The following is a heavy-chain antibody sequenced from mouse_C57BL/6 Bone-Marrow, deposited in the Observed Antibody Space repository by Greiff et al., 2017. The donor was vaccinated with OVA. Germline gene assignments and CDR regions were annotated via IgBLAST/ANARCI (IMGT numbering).Heavy chain of an antibody. Sequence: VQLQQSGAELARPGASVKLSCKASGYTFTSYGISWVKQSPGQGLEWIGEIYPRSGNTYYNEKFKGKATLTADKSSSTAYMELRSLTSDDSAVYFCARLLRDDWGQGTTLTVSS. CDR2: IYPRSGNT. CDR3: ARLLRDD. CDR1: GYTFTSYG. D-gene: IGHD1-1*01. V-gene: IGHV1-81*01. J-gene: IGHJ2*01.